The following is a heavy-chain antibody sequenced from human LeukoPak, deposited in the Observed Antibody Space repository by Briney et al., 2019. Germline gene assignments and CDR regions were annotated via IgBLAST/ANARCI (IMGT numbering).Heavy chain of an antibody. CDR2: ISWNSGSI. V-gene: IGHV3-9*01. Sequence: GGSLRLSCAASGFTFDDYAMPWVRQAPGKGLEWVSGISWNSGSIGYADSVKGRFTISRDNAKNSLYLQMNSLRAEDTALYYCAKESSGWYYGMDVWGQGTTVTVSS. CDR1: GFTFDDYA. D-gene: IGHD6-19*01. J-gene: IGHJ6*02. CDR3: AKESSGWYYGMDV.